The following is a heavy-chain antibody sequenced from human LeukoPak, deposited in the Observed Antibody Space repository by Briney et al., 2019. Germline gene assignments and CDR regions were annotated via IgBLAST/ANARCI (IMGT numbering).Heavy chain of an antibody. CDR2: IRYDGSDK. V-gene: IGHV3-30*02. CDR3: AKRGGSYIGYFDY. J-gene: IGHJ4*02. D-gene: IGHD1-26*01. Sequence: GGSLRHSCAASGFTFSTYDMHWVRQAPGKGLEWVSFIRYDGSDKLYADSVKGRFTVSRDNSKNTLYLQMNSLRPEDTAVYYCAKRGGSYIGYFDYWGQGTLVTVSS. CDR1: GFTFSTYD.